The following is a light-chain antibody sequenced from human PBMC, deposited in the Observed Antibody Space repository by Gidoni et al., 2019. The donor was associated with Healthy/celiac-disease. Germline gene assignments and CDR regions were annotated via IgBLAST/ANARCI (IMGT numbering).Light chain of an antibody. J-gene: IGKJ4*01. CDR2: AAS. CDR3: LQHNSYPLT. V-gene: IGKV1-17*01. CDR1: QGIRND. Sequence: DIQMTQSPSSLSASASQGIRNDLGWYQQKPGKAPKRLIYAASSLQSGVPSRFSGSGSGTEFTLTISSLQPEDFATYCCLQHNSYPLTFGGGTKVEIK.